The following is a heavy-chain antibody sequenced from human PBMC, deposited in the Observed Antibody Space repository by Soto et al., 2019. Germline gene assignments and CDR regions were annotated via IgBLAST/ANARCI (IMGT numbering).Heavy chain of an antibody. D-gene: IGHD3-22*01. CDR1: GGSISSGGYS. CDR3: ARAALAPTDYDTAYFDY. V-gene: IGHV4-31*03. Sequence: SETLSLTCTVSGGSISSGGYSWSWIRQHPGKGLEWIGYIYYSGSTYYNPSLKSRVTISVDTSKNQFSLKLSSVTAADTAVYYCARAALAPTDYDTAYFDYWGQGTLVTVSS. CDR2: IYYSGST. J-gene: IGHJ4*02.